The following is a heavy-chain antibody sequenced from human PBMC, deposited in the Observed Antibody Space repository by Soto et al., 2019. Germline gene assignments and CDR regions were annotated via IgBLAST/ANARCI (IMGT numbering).Heavy chain of an antibody. CDR1: GFTFSSSE. D-gene: IGHD2-2*01. V-gene: IGHV3-48*03. J-gene: IGHJ3*01. CDR2: IHPAVQPI. CDR3: ARRGSS. Sequence: EVQLVESGGGLVQPGGSLRLSCVASGFTFSSSEMYWVRQAPGKGLEWVSYIHPAVQPIFYADSVKGRFTISRDNAKNSLYLQMNSLRAEDTAVYYCARRGSSWGQGKMVTVSS.